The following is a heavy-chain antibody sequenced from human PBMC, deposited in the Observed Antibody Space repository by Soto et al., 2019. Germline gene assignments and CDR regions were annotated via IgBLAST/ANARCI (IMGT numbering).Heavy chain of an antibody. D-gene: IGHD4-17*01. J-gene: IGHJ6*02. V-gene: IGHV3-30-3*01. CDR1: GFTFRSFA. Sequence: QVELVESGGGVVQPGTSLRLSCAASGFTFRSFAMHWVRQAPGKGLEWVAVTSNDGGIRFYADSVKGRCTISRDNSRNLLYLQMNSLALEDTEVYYCARSEPSTDKHRRHIKLWGQGTTVTVSS. CDR3: ARSEPSTDKHRRHIKL. CDR2: TSNDGGIR.